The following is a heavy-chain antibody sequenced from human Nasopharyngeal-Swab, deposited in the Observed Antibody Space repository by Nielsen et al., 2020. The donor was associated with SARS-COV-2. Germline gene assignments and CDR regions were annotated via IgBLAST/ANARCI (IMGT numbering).Heavy chain of an antibody. V-gene: IGHV3-30*03. Sequence: SCAASGFTFSSYGMHWVRQAPGKGLEWVAVISYDGSNKYYADSVKGRFTISRDNSKNTLYLQMNSLRAEDTAVYYCATLDTIREIDYWGQGTLVTVSS. J-gene: IGHJ4*02. D-gene: IGHD5-12*01. CDR1: GFTFSSYG. CDR2: ISYDGSNK. CDR3: ATLDTIREIDY.